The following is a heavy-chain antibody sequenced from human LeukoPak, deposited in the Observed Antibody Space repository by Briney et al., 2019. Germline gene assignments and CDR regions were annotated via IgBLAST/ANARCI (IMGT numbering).Heavy chain of an antibody. CDR3: AKAPSSDYGMDV. CDR2: ISWNSGSI. CDR1: GFTFSSYA. D-gene: IGHD6-6*01. V-gene: IGHV3-9*01. J-gene: IGHJ6*02. Sequence: GGSLRLSCAASGFTFSSYAMSWVRQAPGKGLEWVSGISWNSGSIGYADSVKGRFTISRDNAKNSLYLQMNSLRAEDTALYYCAKAPSSDYGMDVWGQGTTVTVSS.